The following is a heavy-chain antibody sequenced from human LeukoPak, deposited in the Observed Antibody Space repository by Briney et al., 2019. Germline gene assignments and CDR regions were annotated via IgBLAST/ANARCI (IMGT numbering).Heavy chain of an antibody. CDR2: ISAYNGNT. D-gene: IGHD1-1*01. Sequence: ASVKVSCKASGGTFSSYGISWVRQAPGQGLEWMGWISAYNGNTNYAQKLQGRVTMTTDTSTSTAYMELRSLRSDDTAVYYCARGTWSMGRFDYWGQGTLVTVSS. J-gene: IGHJ4*02. CDR3: ARGTWSMGRFDY. CDR1: GGTFSSYG. V-gene: IGHV1-18*01.